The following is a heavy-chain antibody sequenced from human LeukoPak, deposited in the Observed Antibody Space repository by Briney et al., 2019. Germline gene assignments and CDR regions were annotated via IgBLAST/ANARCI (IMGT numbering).Heavy chain of an antibody. Sequence: SETLSLTCTVSGGSSSSGGYYWSWIRQPPGKGLEWIGYIYHSGSTYYNPSLKSRVTISVDRSKNQFSLKLSSVTAADTAVYYCASLREGCSSTSCYADFDYWGQGTLVTVSS. CDR3: ASLREGCSSTSCYADFDY. CDR2: IYHSGST. CDR1: GGSSSSGGYY. J-gene: IGHJ4*02. D-gene: IGHD2-2*01. V-gene: IGHV4-30-2*01.